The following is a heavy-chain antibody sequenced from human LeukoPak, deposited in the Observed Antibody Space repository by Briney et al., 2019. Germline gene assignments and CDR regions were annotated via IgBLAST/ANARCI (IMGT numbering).Heavy chain of an antibody. V-gene: IGHV1-2*02. CDR2: INPNSGGT. J-gene: IGHJ4*02. Sequence: ASVKVSCKASGYTFTGNYMHWVRQAPGQGLEWMGWINPNSGGTNYAQKFQGRVTMTRDTSISTAYMELSRLRPDDTAVYYCARDPWAYDSGDRVKNDYWGQGTLVTVPS. CDR1: GYTFTGNY. D-gene: IGHD3-22*01. CDR3: ARDPWAYDSGDRVKNDY.